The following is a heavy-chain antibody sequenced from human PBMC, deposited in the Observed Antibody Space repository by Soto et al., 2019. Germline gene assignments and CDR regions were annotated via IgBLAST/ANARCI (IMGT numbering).Heavy chain of an antibody. J-gene: IGHJ6*02. V-gene: IGHV3-74*01. CDR1: GYTFRNYW. CDR3: ARDNSYGMDV. Sequence: GSLRLSCAASGYTFRNYWMHWVRQAPGKGLVWVSHITSGGGSTNYADSVKDRFTISRDNAKSTLYLQMNSLRAEDTAVYFCARDNSYGMDVWGQGTTVTVSS. CDR2: ITSGGGST.